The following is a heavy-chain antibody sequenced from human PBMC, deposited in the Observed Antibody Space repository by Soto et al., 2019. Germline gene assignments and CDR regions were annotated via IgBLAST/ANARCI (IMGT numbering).Heavy chain of an antibody. Sequence: TLSLTCTVSGGSISSGGYYWSWIRQHPGKGLEWIGYIYYSGSTNYNPSLKSRVTISVDTSKNQFSLKLSSVTAADTAVYYCARGPIQLLWFGESYYMDVWGKGTTVTVAS. CDR3: ARGPIQLLWFGESYYMDV. CDR2: IYYSGST. V-gene: IGHV4-31*03. CDR1: GGSISSGGYY. J-gene: IGHJ6*03. D-gene: IGHD3-10*01.